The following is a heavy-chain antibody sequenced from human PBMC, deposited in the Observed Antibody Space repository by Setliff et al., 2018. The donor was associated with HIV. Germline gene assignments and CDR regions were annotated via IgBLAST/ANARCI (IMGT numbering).Heavy chain of an antibody. V-gene: IGHV1-46*01. Sequence: ASVKVSCKASGYTFTDYYVHWVRQAPGQGLEWMGVIYPRGGNANYAQKFQGRVTMTRDPPTSTVYMEVNSLRSEDTAVYYWANLLVLRWEPHNRKKNGMDVWGQGTTVTVSS. D-gene: IGHD1-26*01. J-gene: IGHJ6*02. CDR2: IYPRGGNA. CDR1: GYTFTDYY. CDR3: ANLLVLRWEPHNRKKNGMDV.